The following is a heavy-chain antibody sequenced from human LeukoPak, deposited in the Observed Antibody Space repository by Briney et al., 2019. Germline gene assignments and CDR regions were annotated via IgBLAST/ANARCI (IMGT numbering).Heavy chain of an antibody. CDR2: IYTSGST. J-gene: IGHJ3*02. D-gene: IGHD3-22*01. V-gene: IGHV4-61*02. CDR3: ARYYYDSSQPFDI. Sequence: PSQTLSLTCTVSGGSISSGSYSWNWIRQPAGKGLEWIGRIYTSGSTNYNPSLKSRVTISVDTSKNQFSLKLSSVTAADTAVYYCARYYYDSSQPFDIWGQGTMVTVSS. CDR1: GGSISSGSYS.